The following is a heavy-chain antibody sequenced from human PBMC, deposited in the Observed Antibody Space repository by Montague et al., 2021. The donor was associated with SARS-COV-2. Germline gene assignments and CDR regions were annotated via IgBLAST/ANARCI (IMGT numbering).Heavy chain of an antibody. Sequence: SETLSLTCAVSCGSFSTYYWSWIRQPPGKGLEWIGEINYSGSSNYNPSLKRRVTMSVDTSKNQFSLKLNSVTAADTAVYYCARLAACGAGGVCGWKRCFDSWGQGTLVTVSS. D-gene: IGHD2-8*02. CDR1: CGSFSTYY. V-gene: IGHV4-34*01. CDR3: ARLAACGAGGVCGWKRCFDS. CDR2: INYSGSS. J-gene: IGHJ4*02.